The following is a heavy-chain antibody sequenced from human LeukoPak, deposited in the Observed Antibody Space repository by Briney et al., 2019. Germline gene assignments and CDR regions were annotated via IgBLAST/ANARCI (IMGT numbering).Heavy chain of an antibody. CDR3: ARAATTGWYADY. D-gene: IGHD6-19*01. CDR2: IYYSGST. CDR1: GGTISSYY. V-gene: IGHV4-59*01. J-gene: IGHJ4*02. Sequence: MTSETLSLTCTVSGGTISSYYWSWIRQPPGKGLEWISYIYYSGSTNYNPSLYSRVTISVDTSKNQFSLILSSVTAADTAVYHCARAATTGWYADYWGQGTLVTVSS.